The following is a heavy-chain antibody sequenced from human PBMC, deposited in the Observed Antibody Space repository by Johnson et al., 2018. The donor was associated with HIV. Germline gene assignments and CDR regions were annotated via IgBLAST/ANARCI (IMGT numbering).Heavy chain of an antibody. CDR2: IRYDGFNK. V-gene: IGHV3-30*02. Sequence: QVQLVESGGGLVQPGGSLRLSCATSGFTFSSYGMNWVRQAPGKGLEWVAFIRYDGFNKYFADSVKGRCNISRDNSKNTLYLQMNSLRAEDTAVYYCAKPGTEAAFDIWGQGTMVTVSS. CDR1: GFTFSSYG. D-gene: IGHD1-1*01. J-gene: IGHJ3*02. CDR3: AKPGTEAAFDI.